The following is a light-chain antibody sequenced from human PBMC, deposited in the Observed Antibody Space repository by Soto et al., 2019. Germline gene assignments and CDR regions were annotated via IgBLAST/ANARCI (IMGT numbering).Light chain of an antibody. Sequence: EIVMTQSPATLSVSPGERATLSCRASQSVSSNLAWYQQKPGQAPRLLIYGASTRANGIPARFSGSGSGTECTLSISSLQFEDFGVYYCQQYNNWPLYTFGQGTQLEIE. CDR3: QQYNNWPLYT. CDR1: QSVSSN. J-gene: IGKJ2*01. V-gene: IGKV3-15*01. CDR2: GAS.